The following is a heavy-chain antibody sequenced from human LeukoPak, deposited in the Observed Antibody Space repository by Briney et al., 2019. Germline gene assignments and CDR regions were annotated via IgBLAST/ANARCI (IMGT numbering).Heavy chain of an antibody. V-gene: IGHV4-59*01. CDR3: ARDVAAADYFDY. CDR1: GGSISSYY. CDR2: IYYSGST. Sequence: SETLSLTCTVSGGSISSYYWSWIRQPPGKGLEWIGYIYYSGSTNYNPSLKRRVTISVDTSKNQFSLKLSSVTAADTAVYYCARDVAAADYFDYWGQGTLVTVSS. J-gene: IGHJ4*02. D-gene: IGHD6-13*01.